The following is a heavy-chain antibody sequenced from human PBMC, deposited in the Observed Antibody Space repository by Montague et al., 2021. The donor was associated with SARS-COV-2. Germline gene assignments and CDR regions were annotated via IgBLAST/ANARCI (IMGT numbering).Heavy chain of an antibody. V-gene: IGHV3-48*03. CDR2: ISSSGSLI. Sequence: SLSLSWAASGFTFSSYEMNWVRQAPGKGLEWVSYISSSGSLIYYADSVKGRFTISRDNAKNSLYLQMNSLRAEDTAVYYCAGDRPLDSYDPNFQYWGQGTLVTVSS. D-gene: IGHD2-21*01. CDR1: GFTFSSYE. J-gene: IGHJ1*01. CDR3: AGDRPLDSYDPNFQY.